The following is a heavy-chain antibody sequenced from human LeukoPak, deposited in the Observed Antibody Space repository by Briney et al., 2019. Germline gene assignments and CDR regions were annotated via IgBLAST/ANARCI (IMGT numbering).Heavy chain of an antibody. CDR1: GFAFSTYP. CDR2: ISYDGSNK. CDR3: STSRRRGYTYGYT. Sequence: PGRSLRLSCAASGFAFSTYPVHWVRQAPGKGLEWVAVISYDGSNKYYADSVKGRFTISRDNSKNTLYLQMSSLKTEDTAVYYCSTSRRRGYTYGYTWGQGTLVTVSS. V-gene: IGHV3-30*04. D-gene: IGHD5-18*01. J-gene: IGHJ5*02.